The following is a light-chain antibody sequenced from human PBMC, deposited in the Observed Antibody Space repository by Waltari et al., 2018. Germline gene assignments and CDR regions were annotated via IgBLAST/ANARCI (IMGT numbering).Light chain of an antibody. CDR2: AAS. CDR3: LQDYNYPYT. CDR1: PDIRND. V-gene: IGKV1-6*01. Sequence: AIHMTQSPSSLSASIGDRVTITCRASPDIRNDLAWHQQKPGKAPELLISAASGLQSGVPSRFSGSGSGTDFTLTINSLQPEDFATYYCLQDYNYPYTFGQGTKLEIK. J-gene: IGKJ2*01.